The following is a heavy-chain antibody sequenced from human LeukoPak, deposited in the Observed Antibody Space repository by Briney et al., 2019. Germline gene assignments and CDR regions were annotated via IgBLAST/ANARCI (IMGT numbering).Heavy chain of an antibody. V-gene: IGHV3-30*03. CDR1: GFTFSSYG. D-gene: IGHD3-3*01. J-gene: IGHJ4*02. CDR2: ISYDGSNK. Sequence: GGSLRLSCAASGFTFSSYGMHWVRQVPGKGLEWVAVISYDGSNKYYADSVKGRFTISRDNSKNTLYLQMNSLRAEDTAVYYCARDAPDGGVSKFDYWGQGTLVTVSS. CDR3: ARDAPDGGVSKFDY.